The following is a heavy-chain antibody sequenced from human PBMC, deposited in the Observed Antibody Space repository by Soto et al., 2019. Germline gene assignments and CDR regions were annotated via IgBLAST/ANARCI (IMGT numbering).Heavy chain of an antibody. J-gene: IGHJ4*02. D-gene: IGHD5-18*01. CDR2: INHSGST. CDR1: GGSFSGYY. CDR3: ARAKYSYDPFDY. V-gene: IGHV4-34*01. Sequence: LSLTCAVYGGSFSGYYWSWIRQPPGKGLEWIGEINHSGSTNYNPSLKSRVTISVDTSKNQFSLKLSSVTAADTAVYYCARAKYSYDPFDYWGQGTLVTVSS.